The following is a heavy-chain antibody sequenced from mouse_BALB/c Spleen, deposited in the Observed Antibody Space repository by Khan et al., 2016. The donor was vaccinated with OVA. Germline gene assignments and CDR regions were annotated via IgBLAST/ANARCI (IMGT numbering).Heavy chain of an antibody. Sequence: VQLKESGPGLVKPSQTVSLTCTVTGISITTGNYRWSWIRQFPGNKLEWIGNIYYSGTITYNPSLTSRTTITRDTSKSQFFLEMNSLTAEDTATYFCARDYGGLYWYFDVWGAGTTVTVSS. CDR1: GISITTGNYR. V-gene: IGHV3-5*02. D-gene: IGHD1-1*02. CDR3: ARDYGGLYWYFDV. CDR2: IYYSGTI. J-gene: IGHJ1*01.